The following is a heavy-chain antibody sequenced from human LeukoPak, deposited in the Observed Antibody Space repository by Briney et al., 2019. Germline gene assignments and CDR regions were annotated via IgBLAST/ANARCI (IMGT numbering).Heavy chain of an antibody. CDR2: ISSGGGST. V-gene: IGHV3-23*01. Sequence: SGGSLRLSCAASGFTFSSYAMKWVRQAPGKGLEWVSAISSGGGSTYYADSVKGRFTISRDNSKSTLYLQMNSLRADDTAIYYCAKVILSRTRGPFDYWGQGTLVTVSS. CDR3: AKVILSRTRGPFDY. D-gene: IGHD1-14*01. CDR1: GFTFSSYA. J-gene: IGHJ4*02.